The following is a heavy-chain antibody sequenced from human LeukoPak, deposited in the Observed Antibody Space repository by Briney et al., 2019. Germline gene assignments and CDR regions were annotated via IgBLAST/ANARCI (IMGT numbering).Heavy chain of an antibody. CDR1: GFTFKRYW. J-gene: IGHJ4*02. CDR2: ISSDGSNT. D-gene: IGHD4-17*01. Sequence: GVSLRLSCAASGFTFKRYWMHWVRQAPGKGLVWVSRISSDGSNTNYADSVKGRFTISRDNAENTLYLQMDSLTAEDTAVYYCVSRNYGSSPFDYWGQGTLVTVSS. CDR3: VSRNYGSSPFDY. V-gene: IGHV3-74*01.